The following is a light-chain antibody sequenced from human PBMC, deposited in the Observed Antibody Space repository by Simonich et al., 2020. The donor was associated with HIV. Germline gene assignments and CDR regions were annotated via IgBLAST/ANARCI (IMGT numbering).Light chain of an antibody. CDR3: QQYNNWPPT. CDR2: GTS. Sequence: EILLTQSQATLALSPGERATLPCRASQSVSTNLAWYQQKPGHAPRFLIYGTSTRATGIPARFSGSGSGTEFTLTISSMQSEDFAVYCCQQYNNWPPTFGQGTKVEIK. CDR1: QSVSTN. J-gene: IGKJ1*01. V-gene: IGKV3-15*01.